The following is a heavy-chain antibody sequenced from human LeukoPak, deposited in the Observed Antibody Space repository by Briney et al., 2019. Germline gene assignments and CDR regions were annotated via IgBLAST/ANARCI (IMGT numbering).Heavy chain of an antibody. V-gene: IGHV3-53*01. CDR1: GFTVSSNY. CDR3: ARGGGYRPYDY. Sequence: PGGSLRLSCAASGFTVSSNYMSWVRQAPGKGLEWVSVIYSGGSTYYADSVKGRFAISRDNSKNTLYLQMNSLRAEDTAVYHCARGGGYRPYDYWGQGTLVTVSS. D-gene: IGHD5-12*01. CDR2: IYSGGST. J-gene: IGHJ4*02.